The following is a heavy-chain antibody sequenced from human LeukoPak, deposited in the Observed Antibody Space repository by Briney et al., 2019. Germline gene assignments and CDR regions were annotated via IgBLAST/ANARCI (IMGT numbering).Heavy chain of an antibody. D-gene: IGHD3-3*01. Sequence: SETLSLTCAVYGGSFSAYYWTWIRQPPGKGLEWIGEINYSGSTNHNPSLKSRVTISVDTSKNQFSLKLSFVTAADTAVYFCARGLRGDDFWSGYSHYYYYMDLWGKGTTVTVSS. V-gene: IGHV4-34*01. CDR1: GGSFSAYY. CDR3: ARGLRGDDFWSGYSHYYYYMDL. J-gene: IGHJ6*03. CDR2: INYSGST.